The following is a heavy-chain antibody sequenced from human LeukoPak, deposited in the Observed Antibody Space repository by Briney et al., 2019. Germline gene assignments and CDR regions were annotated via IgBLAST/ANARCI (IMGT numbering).Heavy chain of an antibody. CDR2: IFYSGST. Sequence: SETLSLTCTVSGGSISGIYWSWIRQPPGRGLEWIGYIFYSGSTNYNPSLKSRVTISVDTSKNQFSLKLSSVTAADTAVYYCARGTAMVTGADYWGQGTLVTVSS. D-gene: IGHD5-18*01. V-gene: IGHV4-59*12. CDR3: ARGTAMVTGADY. J-gene: IGHJ4*02. CDR1: GGSISGIY.